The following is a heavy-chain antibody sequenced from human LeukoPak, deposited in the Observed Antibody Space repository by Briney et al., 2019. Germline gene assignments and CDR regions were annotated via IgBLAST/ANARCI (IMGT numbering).Heavy chain of an antibody. J-gene: IGHJ5*02. D-gene: IGHD4-17*01. CDR2: ISSSSSYI. Sequence: GGSLRLPCTASGFTFGDYAMNWVRQAPGKGLEWVSSISSSSSYIYYADSVKGRFTISRDNAKNSLYLQMNSLRAEDTAVYYCARDYGDNWFDPWGQGTLVTVSS. CDR1: GFTFGDYA. CDR3: ARDYGDNWFDP. V-gene: IGHV3-21*01.